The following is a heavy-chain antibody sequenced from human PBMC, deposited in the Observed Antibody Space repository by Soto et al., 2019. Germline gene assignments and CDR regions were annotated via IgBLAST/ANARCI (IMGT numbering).Heavy chain of an antibody. Sequence: SETLSLTCAVYGGSFSGYYWSWIRQPPGKGLEWIGEINHSGSTNYNPSLKSRVTISVDTSKNQFSLKLSSVTAADTAVYYCARSYQNDLNYWGHVTLVTVSS. J-gene: IGHJ4*01. CDR2: INHSGST. CDR3: ARSYQNDLNY. V-gene: IGHV4-34*01. CDR1: GGSFSGYY. D-gene: IGHD1-1*01.